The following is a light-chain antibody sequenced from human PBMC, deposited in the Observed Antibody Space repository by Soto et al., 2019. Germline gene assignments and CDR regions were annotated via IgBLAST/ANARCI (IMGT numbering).Light chain of an antibody. CDR2: EAS. CDR3: CSYAGSSTFV. V-gene: IGLV2-23*02. CDR1: ISDVGSYDL. Sequence: QSALTQPASVSGSPGQSITISCTGTISDVGSYDLVSRYQQHPGKAPKLMIYEASQRPSGVSNRFSGSKSDNTASLTISGLLAEDEADYYCCSYAGSSTFVFGGGTKLTVL. J-gene: IGLJ2*01.